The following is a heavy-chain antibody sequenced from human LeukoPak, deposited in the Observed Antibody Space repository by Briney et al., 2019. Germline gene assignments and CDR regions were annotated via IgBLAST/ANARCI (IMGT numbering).Heavy chain of an antibody. V-gene: IGHV4-34*01. CDR3: ARGSPYYYGSGNWFDP. J-gene: IGHJ5*02. CDR2: INHSGST. CDR1: GGSFSGYY. Sequence: PSETLSLTCAVYGGSFSGYYWSWIRQPPGKGLEWIGDINHSGSTNYNPSLKSRVTISVDTSKNQFSLKLSSVTAADTAVYYCARGSPYYYGSGNWFDPWGQGTLVTVSS. D-gene: IGHD3-10*01.